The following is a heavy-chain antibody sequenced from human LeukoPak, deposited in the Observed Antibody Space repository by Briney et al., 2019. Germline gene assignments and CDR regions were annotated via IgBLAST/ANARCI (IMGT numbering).Heavy chain of an antibody. CDR2: IYYSGST. V-gene: IGHV4-30-4*08. CDR3: ARVVDKYDFWSPVKFDH. CDR1: GGSISSGGYY. D-gene: IGHD3-3*01. Sequence: PSETLSLTCTVSGGSISSGGYYWSWIRQHPGKGLEWIGYIYYSGSTYYNPSLKSRVTISVDTSKNQFSLKLSSVTAADTAVYYCARVVDKYDFWSPVKFDHWGQGTLVTVSS. J-gene: IGHJ5*02.